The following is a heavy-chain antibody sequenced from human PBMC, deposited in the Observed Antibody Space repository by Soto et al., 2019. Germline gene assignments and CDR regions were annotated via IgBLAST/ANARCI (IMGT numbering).Heavy chain of an antibody. J-gene: IGHJ4*02. CDR3: ARDLAAADY. D-gene: IGHD6-13*01. CDR1: GYTFTSYG. CDR2: ISAYNGNT. V-gene: IGHV1-18*01. Sequence: GASVKVSCKASGYTFTSYGISWVRQAPGQGLEWIGLISAYNGNTNYAQKLRGRVTMTTDTSTSTVYMDLSSLRSDDTAVYYCARDLAAADYWGQGTLVTVSS.